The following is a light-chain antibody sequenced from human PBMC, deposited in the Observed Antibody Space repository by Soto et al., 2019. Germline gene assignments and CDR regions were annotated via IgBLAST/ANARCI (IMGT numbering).Light chain of an antibody. V-gene: IGLV1-44*01. CDR1: SSNIGSNA. Sequence: QSVLTQPPSASGTPGQRVTLSCCGSSSNIGSNAVNWYQQLPETAPKLLIHSNNERPSGVPDRFSGARSGTSASLVISGLQSEDEADFYCAAWDDSLNGSVFGGGTQLTVL. J-gene: IGLJ2*01. CDR2: SNN. CDR3: AAWDDSLNGSV.